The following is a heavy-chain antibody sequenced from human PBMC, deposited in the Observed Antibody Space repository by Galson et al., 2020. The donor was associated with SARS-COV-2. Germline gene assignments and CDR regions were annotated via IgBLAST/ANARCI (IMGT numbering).Heavy chain of an antibody. D-gene: IGHD5-12*01. CDR3: ARALWATHYYYYMDV. V-gene: IGHV1-69*13. Sequence: SVKVSCKASGGTFSSYAISWVRQAPGQGLEWMGGIIPICGTANYAQKFQGRVTITADESTSTAYMELSSLRSEDTAVYYCARALWATHYYYYMDVWGKGTTVTVSS. CDR2: IIPICGTA. J-gene: IGHJ6*03. CDR1: GGTFSSYA.